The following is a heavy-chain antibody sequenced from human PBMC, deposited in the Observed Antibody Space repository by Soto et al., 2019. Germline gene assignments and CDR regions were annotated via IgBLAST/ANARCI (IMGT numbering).Heavy chain of an antibody. J-gene: IGHJ6*02. D-gene: IGHD3-10*01. CDR2: IYHSGST. CDR3: ARVGGYGMDV. CDR1: GDSISSGYY. Sequence: KASETLSLTCTVSGDSISSGYYWGWIRQPPGKGLEWIGSIYHSGSTYYNPSLKSRVTISVDTSKNQFSLKLSSVTAADTAVYYCARVGGYGMDVWGQGTTVTVSS. V-gene: IGHV4-38-2*02.